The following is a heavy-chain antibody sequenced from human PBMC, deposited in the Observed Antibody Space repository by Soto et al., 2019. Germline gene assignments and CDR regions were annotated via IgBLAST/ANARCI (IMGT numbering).Heavy chain of an antibody. J-gene: IGHJ6*02. Sequence: QVQLVQSGAEVKKPGSSVKVSCKASGGTFSSYAISWVRQAPGQGLEWMGGIIPIFGTANYAQKFQGRVTITAEKSTSTAYMELSSLRSEDTAVYYCARGGIRYCSGGSCYSDYYYYYGMDVWGQGTTVTVSS. CDR1: GGTFSSYA. V-gene: IGHV1-69*06. CDR3: ARGGIRYCSGGSCYSDYYYYYGMDV. CDR2: IIPIFGTA. D-gene: IGHD2-15*01.